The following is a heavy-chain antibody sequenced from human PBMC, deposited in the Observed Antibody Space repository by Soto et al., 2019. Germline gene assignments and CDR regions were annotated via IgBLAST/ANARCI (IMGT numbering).Heavy chain of an antibody. V-gene: IGHV5-51*01. J-gene: IGHJ6*02. CDR2: IYSGDSNT. CDR1: GYSFTNYW. CDR3: ARQESEIYYYYGMDV. Sequence: PGESLKISCKGSGYSFTNYWIGWVRQMPGKGLEWMGIIYSGDSNTKYSPSFQGRVTISADKSISTAYLQLSSLKASDTAIYYCARQESEIYYYYGMDVWGQGTTVTVSS.